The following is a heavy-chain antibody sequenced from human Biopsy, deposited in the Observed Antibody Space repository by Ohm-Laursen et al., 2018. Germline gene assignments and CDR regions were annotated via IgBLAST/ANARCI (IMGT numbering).Heavy chain of an antibody. D-gene: IGHD2/OR15-2a*01. Sequence: GTLSLTCTVSGGSISSDYWSWIRQTSGKGLEWIGYIYYSGSTNYNPSLKSRVTTSVDTSKNQFSLRLNSVTAADTAVYYCARATNSTGWPYYYFYGMDVWGQGTTVTVSS. CDR3: ARATNSTGWPYYYFYGMDV. CDR2: IYYSGST. J-gene: IGHJ6*02. CDR1: GGSISSDY. V-gene: IGHV4-59*01.